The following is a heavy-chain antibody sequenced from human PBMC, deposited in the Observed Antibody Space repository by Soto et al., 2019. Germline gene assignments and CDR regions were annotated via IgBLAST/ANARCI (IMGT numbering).Heavy chain of an antibody. Sequence: PLETQSLTCTVSGGSISGYYLSWIRQPPGKGLEWIGYIYYSGSTNYNPSLKSRVTISVDTSKNQFSLKLSSVTAADTAVYYCARVLAAAGPPYYYYYYGMDVWGQGTTVTVSS. D-gene: IGHD6-13*01. CDR2: IYYSGST. CDR3: ARVLAAAGPPYYYYYYGMDV. J-gene: IGHJ6*02. CDR1: GGSISGYY. V-gene: IGHV4-59*01.